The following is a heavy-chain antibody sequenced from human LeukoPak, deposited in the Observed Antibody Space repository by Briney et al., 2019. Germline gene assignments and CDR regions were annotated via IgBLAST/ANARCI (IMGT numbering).Heavy chain of an antibody. CDR2: INHSGST. D-gene: IGHD3-10*01. CDR3: AREGGSGAFDY. CDR1: GGSFSGYY. J-gene: IGHJ4*02. V-gene: IGHV4-34*01. Sequence: SETLSLTCAVYGGSFSGYYWSWIRQPPGKGLEWIGEINHSGSTNYNPSLKSRVTISVDTSNNQFSLKLSSVTAADTAVYYCAREGGSGAFDYWGQGTLATVSS.